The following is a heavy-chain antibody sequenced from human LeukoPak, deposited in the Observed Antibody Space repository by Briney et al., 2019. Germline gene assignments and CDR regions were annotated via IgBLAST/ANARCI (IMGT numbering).Heavy chain of an antibody. CDR2: IYSGDKI. CDR3: ARDRKYLYYGMEV. D-gene: IGHD3-10*01. CDR1: GFGVSDIY. Sequence: GGSLRLSCVASGFGVSDIYMNWVRQAPGKGLEWLSVIYSGDKIYYADSVKDRFTISRDISKNTVYLQMNNLRVEDTAVYYCARDRKYLYYGMEVWGQGTTVTVSS. J-gene: IGHJ6*02. V-gene: IGHV3-66*01.